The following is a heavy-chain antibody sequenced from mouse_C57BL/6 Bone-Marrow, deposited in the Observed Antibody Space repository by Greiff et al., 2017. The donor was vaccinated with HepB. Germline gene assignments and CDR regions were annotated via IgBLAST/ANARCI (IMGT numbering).Heavy chain of an antibody. Sequence: QVQLKQSGAELVRPGASVTLSCKASGYTFTDYEMHWVKQTPVHGLEWIGAIDPETGGTAYNQKFKGKAILTADKSSSTTYMELRSLTSEDSAVYYCTRGDYYGSSYVNYYAMDYWGQGSSVTVSS. CDR2: IDPETGGT. CDR3: TRGDYYGSSYVNYYAMDY. D-gene: IGHD1-1*01. V-gene: IGHV1-15*01. CDR1: GYTFTDYE. J-gene: IGHJ4*01.